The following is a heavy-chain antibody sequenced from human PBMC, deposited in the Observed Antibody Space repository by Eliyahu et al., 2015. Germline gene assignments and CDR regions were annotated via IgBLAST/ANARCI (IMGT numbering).Heavy chain of an antibody. Sequence: QVQLVQSGAEVKKPGSSVKVSCKAXGXTFXSXTISWVRXAPGQGLEWMGRIIPILGIANYAQKFQGRVTITADKSTSTAYMELSSLRSEDTAVYYCARDAYGDYLGAFDIWGQGTMVTVSS. D-gene: IGHD4-17*01. CDR2: IIPILGIA. V-gene: IGHV1-69*08. J-gene: IGHJ3*02. CDR3: ARDAYGDYLGAFDI. CDR1: GXTFXSXT.